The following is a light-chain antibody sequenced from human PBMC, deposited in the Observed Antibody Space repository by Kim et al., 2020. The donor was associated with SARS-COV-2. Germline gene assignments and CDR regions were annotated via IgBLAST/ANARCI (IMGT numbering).Light chain of an antibody. CDR2: QDS. J-gene: IGLJ2*01. CDR1: KMGDKY. CDR3: QAWDSSIVV. V-gene: IGLV3-1*01. Sequence: VSPGQTASITCSGDKMGDKYACWYQQKPGQSPVLVIYQDSKRPSGIPERFSGSNSGNTATLTISGTQAMDEADYYCQAWDSSIVVFGGGTQLTVL.